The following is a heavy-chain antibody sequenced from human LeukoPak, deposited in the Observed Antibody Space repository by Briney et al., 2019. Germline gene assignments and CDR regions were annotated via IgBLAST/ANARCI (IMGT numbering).Heavy chain of an antibody. J-gene: IGHJ4*02. Sequence: GESLRLSCAASGFTFSNYAMHWVRQAPGKGLEWVAVIWYDGSNKYYADSVKGRFTISRDNSKNTLYLQMNSLRAEDTAVYYCARDKDDSLDYWGQGTLVTVSS. V-gene: IGHV3-33*08. CDR3: ARDKDDSLDY. CDR2: IWYDGSNK. D-gene: IGHD3-22*01. CDR1: GFTFSNYA.